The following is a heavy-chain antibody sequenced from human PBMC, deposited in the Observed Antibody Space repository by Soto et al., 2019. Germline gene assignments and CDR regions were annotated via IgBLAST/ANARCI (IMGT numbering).Heavy chain of an antibody. CDR2: IDWDDDK. CDR1: GFSVNTKKKS. D-gene: IGHD6-25*01. CDR3: ARTSRSSAWGACDI. Sequence: QTRTVTGKISGFSVNTKKKSVSWIRQPPGKALEWLARIDWDDDKYYSTSLETRLTISKDTSKNQVVLTMTNMDPVDTVSYYYARTSRSSAWGACDIWGQGTMVSVSS. V-gene: IGHV2-70*11. J-gene: IGHJ3*02.